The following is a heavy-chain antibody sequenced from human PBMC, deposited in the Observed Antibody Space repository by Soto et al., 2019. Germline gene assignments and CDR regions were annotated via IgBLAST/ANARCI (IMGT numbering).Heavy chain of an antibody. V-gene: IGHV1-46*01. D-gene: IGHD5-12*01. CDR2: INPSGGST. CDR3: ARERTIVATTSTVFDY. J-gene: IGHJ4*02. CDR1: GYTFTSYY. Sequence: ASMKVSCKASGYTFTSYYMHWVRQAPGQGLEWMGIINPSGGSTSYAQKFQGRVTMTRDTSTSTVYMELSSLRSEDTAVYYCARERTIVATTSTVFDYWGQGPLVTV.